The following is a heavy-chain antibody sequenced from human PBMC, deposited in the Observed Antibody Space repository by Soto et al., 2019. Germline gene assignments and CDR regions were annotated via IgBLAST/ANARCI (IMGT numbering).Heavy chain of an antibody. CDR3: AKIPPGYSYGYFYFDY. J-gene: IGHJ4*02. CDR2: ISGSGGST. D-gene: IGHD5-18*01. Sequence: EVQLLESGGGLVQPGGSLRLSCAASGFTFSSYAISWVRQAPGKGLEWVSAISGSGGSTFYADSVKGRFTISRDNSKNTLYLQMNSLRAEDTAVYYCAKIPPGYSYGYFYFDYWGQGTLVTVSS. V-gene: IGHV3-23*01. CDR1: GFTFSSYA.